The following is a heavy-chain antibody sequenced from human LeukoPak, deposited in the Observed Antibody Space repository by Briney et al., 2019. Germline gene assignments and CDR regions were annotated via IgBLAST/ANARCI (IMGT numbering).Heavy chain of an antibody. V-gene: IGHV3-23*01. CDR3: AKDLRSMYYFDY. Sequence: QSGGSLRLSCAASGFTFSSYGMSWVRQAPGKGLEWVSGISGSGGSTYYADSVKGRFTISRDNSKNTLYLQMNSLRAEDTAVYYCAKDLRSMYYFDYWGQGTLVTVSS. D-gene: IGHD5/OR15-5a*01. J-gene: IGHJ4*02. CDR2: ISGSGGST. CDR1: GFTFSSYG.